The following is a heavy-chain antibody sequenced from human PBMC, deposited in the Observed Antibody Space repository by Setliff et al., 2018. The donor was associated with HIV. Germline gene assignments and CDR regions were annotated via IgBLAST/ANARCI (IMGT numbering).Heavy chain of an antibody. V-gene: IGHV3-43*01. CDR2: ISWDGDIT. CDR3: AGVPTGTTSAFDY. Sequence: LRLSCAASGFTFDDYSLHWVRQAPGKGLDWVSLISWDGDITSYADSVKGRFTLSRDNSKNSLYLQMNSLRTEDTAFYYCAGVPTGTTSAFDYWGQGTLVTVSS. CDR1: GFTFDDYS. D-gene: IGHD1-7*01. J-gene: IGHJ4*02.